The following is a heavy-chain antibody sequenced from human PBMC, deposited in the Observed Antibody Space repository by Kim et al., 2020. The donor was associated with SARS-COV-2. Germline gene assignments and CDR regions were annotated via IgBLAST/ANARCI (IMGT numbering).Heavy chain of an antibody. Sequence: SETLSLTCAVYGGSFSGYYWSWIRQPPGKGLEWIGEINHSGSTNYNPSLKSRVTISVDTSKNQFSLKLSSVTAADTAVYYCARGHMRVRGVILAYYYYGMDVWGQGTTVTVSS. V-gene: IGHV4-34*01. CDR2: INHSGST. J-gene: IGHJ6*02. CDR1: GGSFSGYY. CDR3: ARGHMRVRGVILAYYYYGMDV. D-gene: IGHD3-10*01.